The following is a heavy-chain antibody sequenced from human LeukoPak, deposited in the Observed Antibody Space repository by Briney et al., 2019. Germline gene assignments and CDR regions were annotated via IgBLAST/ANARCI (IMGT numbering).Heavy chain of an antibody. V-gene: IGHV4-61*02. J-gene: IGHJ6*03. CDR1: GGSISSGSYY. D-gene: IGHD1-1*01. CDR3: ARVLRAGTTGYYYYMDV. CDR2: IYTSGST. Sequence: PSQTLTLTCTVSGGSISSGSYYWSWIRQPAGKGLEWIGRIYTSGSTNYNPSLKSRVTISVDTSKNQFSLKLGSVTAADTAVYYCARVLRAGTTGYYYYMDVWGKGTTVTVSS.